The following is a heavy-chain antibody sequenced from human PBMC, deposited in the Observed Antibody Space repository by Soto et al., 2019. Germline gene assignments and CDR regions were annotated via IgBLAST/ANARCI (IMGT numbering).Heavy chain of an antibody. J-gene: IGHJ6*02. V-gene: IGHV3-66*01. CDR1: GFTVSSNY. Sequence: GGSLRLSCAGSGFTVSSNYMSWVRQAPGKGLEWVSIISSAGSTYHADSVKGRFTISRDNSKNTLYLQMNSLRVEDTAVYYCARDSSSEGMYAWGQGTTVTVSS. D-gene: IGHD6-6*01. CDR2: ISSAGST. CDR3: ARDSSSEGMYA.